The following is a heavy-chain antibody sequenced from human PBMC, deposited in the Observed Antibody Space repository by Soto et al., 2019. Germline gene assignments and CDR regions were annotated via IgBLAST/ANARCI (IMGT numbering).Heavy chain of an antibody. CDR2: ISGSGGST. Sequence: PGGSLRLSCAASGFTFSSYAMSWVRQAPGKGLEWVSAISGSGGSTYYADSVKGRFTISRDNSKNTLYIQMNSLRAEDTAVYYCAKSDYDSWTGYRAWGQGTLVTVSS. J-gene: IGHJ5*02. CDR1: GFTFSSYA. D-gene: IGHD3-9*01. CDR3: AKSDYDSWTGYRA. V-gene: IGHV3-23*01.